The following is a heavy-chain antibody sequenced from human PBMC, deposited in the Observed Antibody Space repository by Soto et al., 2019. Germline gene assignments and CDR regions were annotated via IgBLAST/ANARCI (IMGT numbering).Heavy chain of an antibody. J-gene: IGHJ4*02. Sequence: ASVKVSCKASGYTFTGYYMHWVRQAPGQGLEWMGWINPNSGGTNYAQRFQGWVTMTRDTSISTAYMELSRLRSDDTAVYYCARDAPIAVAGLFDYWGEGTLVTVSP. CDR2: INPNSGGT. CDR3: ARDAPIAVAGLFDY. V-gene: IGHV1-2*04. CDR1: GYTFTGYY. D-gene: IGHD6-19*01.